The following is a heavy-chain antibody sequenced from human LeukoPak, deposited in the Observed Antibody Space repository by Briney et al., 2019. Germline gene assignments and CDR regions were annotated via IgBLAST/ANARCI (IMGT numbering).Heavy chain of an antibody. V-gene: IGHV4-34*01. CDR1: GVSFSGYY. D-gene: IGHD2-21*02. CDR2: INHSGST. J-gene: IGHJ6*02. Sequence: PSETLSLTCAVYGVSFSGYYWSWIRQPPAKGLEWIGEINHSGSTNYNPSLKSRVTISVDTSKNQFSLKLSSVTAADTAVYYCSIRRRTAYGIYYYGMDVWGQGTTVTVSS. CDR3: SIRRRTAYGIYYYGMDV.